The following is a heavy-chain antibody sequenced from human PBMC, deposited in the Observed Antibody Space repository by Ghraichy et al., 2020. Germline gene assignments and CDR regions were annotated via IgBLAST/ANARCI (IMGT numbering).Heavy chain of an antibody. CDR1: GFTFSTYG. CDR3: ARWKYFDY. Sequence: GESLNISCAASGFTFSTYGMNWVRQAPGEGLGWVSYISSTLITVYYADSVKGRFTIFRDNAKNSLYLQMNSLRDEDTAVYYCARWKYFDYWGQRTLVAVSS. CDR2: ISSTLITV. J-gene: IGHJ4*02. V-gene: IGHV3-48*02. D-gene: IGHD1-1*01.